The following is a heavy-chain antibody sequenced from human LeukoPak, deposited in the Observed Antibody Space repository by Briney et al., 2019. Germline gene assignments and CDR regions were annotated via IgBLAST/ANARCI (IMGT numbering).Heavy chain of an antibody. CDR3: AKDLKPAAILRGFDP. Sequence: GGSLRLSCAASGFTFDDYTMHWARQAPGKGLEWVSLISWDGGSTYYADSVKGRFTISRDNSKNSLYLQMNSLRTEDTALYYCAKDLKPAAILRGFDPWGQGTLVTVSS. D-gene: IGHD2-2*01. J-gene: IGHJ5*02. CDR2: ISWDGGST. V-gene: IGHV3-43*01. CDR1: GFTFDDYT.